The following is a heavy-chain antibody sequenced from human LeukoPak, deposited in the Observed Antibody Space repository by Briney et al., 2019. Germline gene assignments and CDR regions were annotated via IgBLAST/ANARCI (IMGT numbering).Heavy chain of an antibody. CDR1: GFTFSSYA. CDR3: AKDGIVVVPAAILSRYFQH. D-gene: IGHD2-2*01. J-gene: IGHJ1*01. Sequence: PGGSLRLSCAASGFTFSSYAMSWVRQAPGKGLEWVSAISGSGGSTYYADSVKGRFTISRDNSKNTLYLQMNSLRAEDTAVYYCAKDGIVVVPAAILSRYFQHWGQGTLVTVSS. CDR2: ISGSGGST. V-gene: IGHV3-23*01.